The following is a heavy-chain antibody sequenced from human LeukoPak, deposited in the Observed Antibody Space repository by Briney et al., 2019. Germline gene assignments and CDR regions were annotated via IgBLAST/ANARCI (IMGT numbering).Heavy chain of an antibody. V-gene: IGHV3-9*01. CDR2: ISWNSGDI. CDR1: GFTFDDYA. D-gene: IGHD3-10*01. CDR3: AKDKAQAYYASASLVL. J-gene: IGHJ4*02. Sequence: GGSLRLSCAASGFTFDDYAMHWVRQAPGKGLEWASGISWNSGDIVYADSVKGRFTISRDNAKGSLYLQMNNLRTEDTALYYCAKDKAQAYYASASLVLWGQGTLVTVS.